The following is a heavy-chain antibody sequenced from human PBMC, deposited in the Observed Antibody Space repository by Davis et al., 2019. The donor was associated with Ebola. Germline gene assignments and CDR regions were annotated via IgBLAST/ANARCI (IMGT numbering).Heavy chain of an antibody. J-gene: IGHJ4*02. CDR1: GGSFSGYY. D-gene: IGHD1-7*01. V-gene: IGHV4-34*01. Sequence: MPSETLSLTCAVYGGSFSGYYWSWFRQPPRPFLLSFCAFNLSGITNYNPSLKSRVTISVDTSKNQFSLKLSSVTAADTAVYYCARVRGITGTTSRFDYWGQGTLVTVSS. CDR3: ARVRGITGTTSRFDY. CDR2: FNLSGIT.